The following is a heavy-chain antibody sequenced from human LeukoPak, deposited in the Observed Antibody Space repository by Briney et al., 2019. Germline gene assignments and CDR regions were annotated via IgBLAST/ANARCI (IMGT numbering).Heavy chain of an antibody. J-gene: IGHJ4*02. Sequence: GGCLRLSCAASGFTFSSYAMHWVRQAPGKGLEWVAVISYDGSNKYYADSVKGRFTISRDNSKNTLYLQMNSLRAEDTAVYYCARDFIQKQLADYWGQGTRVSVSS. D-gene: IGHD6-13*01. CDR1: GFTFSSYA. CDR3: ARDFIQKQLADY. CDR2: ISYDGSNK. V-gene: IGHV3-30-3*01.